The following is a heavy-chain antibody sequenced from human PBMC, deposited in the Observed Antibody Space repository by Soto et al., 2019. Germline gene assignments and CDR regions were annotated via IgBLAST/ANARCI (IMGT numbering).Heavy chain of an antibody. V-gene: IGHV4-59*01. CDR1: VGSFSSFC. Sequence: SATLSLTCIVSVGSFSSFCWSWIRQPPGKGLEWIGYICYSDITNYNPSLKSRVTISVDTTKNQFSLKLSSVTAADTAVYYCATGKDFTRWNDCYYDFWGQGALVTVSS. CDR3: ATGKDFTRWNDCYYDF. D-gene: IGHD1-1*01. J-gene: IGHJ4*02. CDR2: ICYSDIT.